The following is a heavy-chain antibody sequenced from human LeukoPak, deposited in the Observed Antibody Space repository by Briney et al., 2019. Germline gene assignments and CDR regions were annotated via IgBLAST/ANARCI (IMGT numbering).Heavy chain of an antibody. Sequence: PGRSLRLSCAASGFTFSSYGMHWVRQAQGKGLEWVAVISYDGSNKYYADSVKVRFTISSSNSNNTLYLQMNSLRAEDTAVYYCATLYGDDAFDIWGQGTMVTVSS. D-gene: IGHD4-17*01. CDR1: GFTFSSYG. CDR2: ISYDGSNK. CDR3: ATLYGDDAFDI. J-gene: IGHJ3*02. V-gene: IGHV3-30*03.